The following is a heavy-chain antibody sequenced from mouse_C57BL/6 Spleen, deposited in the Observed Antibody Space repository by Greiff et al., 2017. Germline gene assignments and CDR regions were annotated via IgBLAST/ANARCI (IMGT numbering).Heavy chain of an antibody. D-gene: IGHD2-2*01. CDR2: FHPYNDDT. J-gene: IGHJ4*01. V-gene: IGHV1-47*01. Sequence: VQLQESGAELVKPGASVKMSCKASGYTFTTYPIEWMKQNHGKSLEWIGNFHPYNDDTKYNEKFKGKATLTVEKSSSTVYLELSRLTSDDSAVYYCARGGYDDYYAMDYWGQGTSVTVSS. CDR1: GYTFTTYP. CDR3: ARGGYDDYYAMDY.